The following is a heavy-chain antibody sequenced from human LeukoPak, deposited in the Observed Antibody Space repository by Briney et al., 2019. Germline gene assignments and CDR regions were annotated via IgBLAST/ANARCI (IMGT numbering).Heavy chain of an antibody. CDR2: IIPIFGTA. Sequence: RASVKVSCKASGGTFSSYAISWVRQAPGQGLEWMGGIIPIFGTANYAQKFQGRVTITADESTSTAYMELSSLRSEDTAVYYCARDGDCSGGSCYSGGPDYWGQGALVTVSS. CDR1: GGTFSSYA. V-gene: IGHV1-69*13. D-gene: IGHD2-15*01. J-gene: IGHJ4*02. CDR3: ARDGDCSGGSCYSGGPDY.